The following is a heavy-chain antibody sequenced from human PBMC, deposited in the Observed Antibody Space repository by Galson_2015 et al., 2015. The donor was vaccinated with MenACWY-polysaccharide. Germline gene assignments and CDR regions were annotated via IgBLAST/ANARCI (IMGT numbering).Heavy chain of an antibody. CDR2: ISAYNGDA. V-gene: IGHV1-18*01. CDR1: GYTFTSYG. CDR3: TRVGAYCTRTSCHDY. Sequence: QSGAEVKKPGASVKVSCKASGYTFTSYGISWVRQAPGQGLEWMGWISAYNGDANYAQKLQGRITMTIDTLTTTGYMELRSLRSDDTALYYCTRVGAYCTRTSCHDYWGQGTLVTVSS. J-gene: IGHJ4*02. D-gene: IGHD2-2*01.